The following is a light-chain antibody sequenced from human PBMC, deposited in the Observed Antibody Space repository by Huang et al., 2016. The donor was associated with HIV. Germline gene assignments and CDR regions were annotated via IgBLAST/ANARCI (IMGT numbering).Light chain of an antibody. CDR3: QQYYDTPYT. CDR2: WAS. V-gene: IGKV4-1*01. CDR1: QSVLFSSNNENC. Sequence: DIVMTQSPDSLAVSLGERATINCKSSQSVLFSSNNENCLAWYQQKPGQPPKRLIYWASTRESGVPDRCSGSGSGTDFTLTISSLQAEDVAVYYCQQYYDTPYTFGQGTKLEIK. J-gene: IGKJ2*01.